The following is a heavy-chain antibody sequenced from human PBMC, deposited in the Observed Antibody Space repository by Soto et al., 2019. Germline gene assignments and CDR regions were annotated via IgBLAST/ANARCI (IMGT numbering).Heavy chain of an antibody. CDR2: ITNNSSNI. Sequence: PGGSLRLSCAASGFTFSSYGMHWVRQAPGKGLEWVASITNNSSNIYYADSVKGRFTISRDNAKNSLYLQMNSLRAEDTAVYYCARDSVTAYMDVWGQGTTVTVSS. D-gene: IGHD4-4*01. V-gene: IGHV3-21*01. CDR1: GFTFSSYG. CDR3: ARDSVTAYMDV. J-gene: IGHJ6*02.